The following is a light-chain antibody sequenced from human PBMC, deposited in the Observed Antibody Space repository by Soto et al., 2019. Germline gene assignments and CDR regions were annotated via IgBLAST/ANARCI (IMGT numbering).Light chain of an antibody. Sequence: ALQMTQSPSSLSASVGDRVTITCRASQDIRTELGWYQQKPGKAPKLLIYGATTLQSGVPSRFSGSGSGTDFTLTISGLQLEDFATYYCLQYYNYPRTFGQGTKVEVK. CDR3: LQYYNYPRT. CDR2: GAT. J-gene: IGKJ1*01. V-gene: IGKV1-6*01. CDR1: QDIRTE.